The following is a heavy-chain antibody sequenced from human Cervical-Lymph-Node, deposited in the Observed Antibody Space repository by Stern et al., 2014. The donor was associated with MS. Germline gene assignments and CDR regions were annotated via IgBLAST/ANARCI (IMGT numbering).Heavy chain of an antibody. CDR3: ARDAALFGRNPLDY. V-gene: IGHV1-18*01. CDR2: ISAYNANT. D-gene: IGHD3/OR15-3a*01. Sequence: QLVQSGAEVKKPGASVKVSCKASGYTFTSYGISWVRQAPGKGLEWMGWISAYNANTNYAQKLQGRVTMTTDTSTSTAYMELRSLRSDDTAVYYCARDAALFGRNPLDYWGQGTLLTVSS. CDR1: GYTFTSYG. J-gene: IGHJ4*02.